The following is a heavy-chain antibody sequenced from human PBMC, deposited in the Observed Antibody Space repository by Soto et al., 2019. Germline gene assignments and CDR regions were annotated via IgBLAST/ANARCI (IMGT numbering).Heavy chain of an antibody. CDR1: GGVISNYY. CDR2: VYFRGST. D-gene: IGHD6-13*01. J-gene: IGHJ4*02. CDR3: ARAYSSSWKFLDY. Sequence: SETLSLTCTISGGVISNYYWNWIRQSPGKGLEWLGHVYFRGSTNYNPSLKSRVTISVDTSKTQFSLKLSSVTAADTAVYYCARAYSSSWKFLDYWGQGTLVTVSS. V-gene: IGHV4-59*12.